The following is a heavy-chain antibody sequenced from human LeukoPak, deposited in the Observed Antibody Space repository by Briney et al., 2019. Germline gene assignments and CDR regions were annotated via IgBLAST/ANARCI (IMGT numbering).Heavy chain of an antibody. D-gene: IGHD5-18*01. J-gene: IGHJ6*02. CDR1: AFIFSGHW. CDR3: ARIGYSYGAYYYYGMDV. V-gene: IGHV3-7*03. CDR2: IKEDGSER. Sequence: GGSLRLSCEGSAFIFSGHWMNWVRQTPGKGLEWVASIKEDGSERQYVDSVKGRLSISRDNTKGSLFLQLNSLRAGDTAVYYCARIGYSYGAYYYYGMDVWGQGTTVTVSS.